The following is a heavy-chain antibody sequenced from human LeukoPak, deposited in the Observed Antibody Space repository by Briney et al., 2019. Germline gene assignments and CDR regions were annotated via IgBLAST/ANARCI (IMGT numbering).Heavy chain of an antibody. D-gene: IGHD3-10*01. CDR1: GFSLSTRAVA. CDR3: ARAGGYGSGNSA. V-gene: IGHV4-61*08. CDR2: IYYNGIT. J-gene: IGHJ5*02. Sequence: ESGPPLVKPTQTPTLTCSFSGFSLSTRAVAVGWIRQPPGEGLEWIGYIYYNGITNYNPSLTSRVTISVDTSKNQFSLKLSSVTAADTAVYYCARAGGYGSGNSAWGQGTLVTVSS.